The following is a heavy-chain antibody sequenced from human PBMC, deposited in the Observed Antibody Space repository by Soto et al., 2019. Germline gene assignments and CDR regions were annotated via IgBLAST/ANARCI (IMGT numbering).Heavy chain of an antibody. CDR3: AIPNGGGSSWNEDY. D-gene: IGHD1-1*01. Sequence: GGSLRLSCVASGFTFRNYAMSWVRQTPGKGLEWVSALSSSGDSAYYADSVKGRFTISRDNSRNTLYLQMNTLRVEDTALYYFAIPNGGGSSWNEDYGGKGTGFTVS. CDR2: LSSSGDSA. CDR1: GFTFRNYA. V-gene: IGHV3-23*01. J-gene: IGHJ4*02.